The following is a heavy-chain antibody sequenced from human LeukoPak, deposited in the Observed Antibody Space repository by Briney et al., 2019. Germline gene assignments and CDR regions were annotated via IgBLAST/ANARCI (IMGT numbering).Heavy chain of an antibody. D-gene: IGHD3-10*01. Sequence: SETLSLTCTVSGGSISSSNFYWGWIRQPPGKGLEWIGSIYYSGGTYYNPSLKSRVTISVDTSKNQFSLKLSSVTAADTAVYYCASLRITMVRGVTNWGQGTLVTVSS. CDR3: ASLRITMVRGVTN. V-gene: IGHV4-39*07. CDR2: IYYSGGT. CDR1: GGSISSSNFY. J-gene: IGHJ4*02.